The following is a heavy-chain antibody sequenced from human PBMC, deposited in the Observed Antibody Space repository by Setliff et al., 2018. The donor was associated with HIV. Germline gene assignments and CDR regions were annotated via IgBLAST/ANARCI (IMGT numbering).Heavy chain of an antibody. CDR1: GGPSSGY. D-gene: IGHD6-13*01. V-gene: IGHV4-34*01. CDR2: ISHSGST. J-gene: IGHJ4*02. Sequence: SETLSLTCAVYGGPSSGYWSWVRQSPGKGLEWIGEISHSGSTNYNLSLKSRAAISADTSKKQFSLKLTSVTAADTGIYHCVASSSWSCRLNYWGQGTQVTVSS. CDR3: VASSSWSCRLNY.